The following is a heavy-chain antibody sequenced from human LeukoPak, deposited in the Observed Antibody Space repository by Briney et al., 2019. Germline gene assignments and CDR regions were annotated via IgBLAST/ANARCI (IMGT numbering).Heavy chain of an antibody. CDR2: IYYSGST. Sequence: SETLSLTCAVYGGSFSGYYWSWIRQPPGKGLEWIGSIYYSGSTYYNASLKSQVSISIDTSKNQFPLKLTSVTAADTAVYYCARQTGSGLFILPGGQGTLVTVSS. CDR3: ARQTGSGLFILP. J-gene: IGHJ4*02. D-gene: IGHD3/OR15-3a*01. CDR1: GGSFSGYY. V-gene: IGHV4-34*01.